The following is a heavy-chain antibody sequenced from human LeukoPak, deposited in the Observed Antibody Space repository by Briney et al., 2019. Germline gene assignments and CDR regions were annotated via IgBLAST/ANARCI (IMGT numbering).Heavy chain of an antibody. Sequence: ASVKVSCKASGYTFTSYYMHWVRQAPGQGLEWMGIINPSGGSTSYAQKFQGRVTMTRDTSTSTVYVELSSLRSEDTAVYYCARARYSGSYDDAFDIWGQGTMVTVSS. J-gene: IGHJ3*02. CDR3: ARARYSGSYDDAFDI. D-gene: IGHD1-26*01. CDR2: INPSGGST. V-gene: IGHV1-46*01. CDR1: GYTFTSYY.